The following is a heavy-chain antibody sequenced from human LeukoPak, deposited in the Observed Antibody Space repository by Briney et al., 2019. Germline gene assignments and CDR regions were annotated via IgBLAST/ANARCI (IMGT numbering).Heavy chain of an antibody. CDR3: ARSTYSSGWIFDY. J-gene: IGHJ4*02. CDR2: ISSSGGST. Sequence: GGSLRLSCAASGFTFNSYAMTWVRQAPGKGLEWVSGISSSGGSTYYADSVKGRFTISRDNSKNTLYLQMNSLRAEDTAVYYCARSTYSSGWIFDYWGQGTLVTVSS. V-gene: IGHV3-23*01. CDR1: GFTFNSYA. D-gene: IGHD6-19*01.